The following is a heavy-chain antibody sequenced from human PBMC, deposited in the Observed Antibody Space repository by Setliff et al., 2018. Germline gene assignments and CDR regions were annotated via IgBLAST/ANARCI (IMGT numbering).Heavy chain of an antibody. J-gene: IGHJ4*02. CDR2: VSHSGST. Sequence: SETLSLTCDVSGYSFKSDDYWAWIRQSPGRGLEWIGSVSHSGSTNYNPSLRSRVTISMDTSKNQFSLKVSSVTAADTAVYYCARSFSRREKFLLDYWGQGALVTVSS. CDR1: GYSFKSDDY. CDR3: ARSFSRREKFLLDY. V-gene: IGHV4-38-2*01.